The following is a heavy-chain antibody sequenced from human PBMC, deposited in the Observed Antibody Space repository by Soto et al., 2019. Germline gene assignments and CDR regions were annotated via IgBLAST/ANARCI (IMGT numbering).Heavy chain of an antibody. J-gene: IGHJ4*02. V-gene: IGHV3-74*01. CDR2: ISGDGVTT. CDR1: GFPFSSYW. Sequence: DVRLVESGGDLVQRGGSLRLSCAASGFPFSSYWMHWVRHTPGKGLDWVARISGDGVTTYYADSVTGRFTVSRDNAKNTLSLQINGLSAEDTAVYYCAREYYGLLTGYYADYWGQGTLVSVSS. D-gene: IGHD3-9*01. CDR3: AREYYGLLTGYYADY.